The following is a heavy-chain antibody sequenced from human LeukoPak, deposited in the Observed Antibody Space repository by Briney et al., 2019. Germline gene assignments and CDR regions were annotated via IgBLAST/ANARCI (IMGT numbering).Heavy chain of an antibody. J-gene: IGHJ4*02. CDR3: ATGSSGIAAAAGARNY. D-gene: IGHD6-25*01. CDR1: GFTVGNNQ. V-gene: IGHV3-66*01. CDR2: VYSGGNT. Sequence: GGSLRLSCAASGFTVGNNQMTWVRQASGKGLEWVSLVYSGGNTRYADSVKGRFTISRDNSKNTVYLQMNSLRAEDTAVYYCATGSSGIAAAAGARNYWGQGTLVTVSS.